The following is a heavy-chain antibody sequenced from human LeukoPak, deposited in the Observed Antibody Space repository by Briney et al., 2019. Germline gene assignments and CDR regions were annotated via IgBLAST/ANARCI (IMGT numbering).Heavy chain of an antibody. V-gene: IGHV4-59*01. J-gene: IGHJ6*03. D-gene: IGHD3-16*01. Sequence: SETLSLTCTVSGGSLHNYYWSWIRQPPGKGLEWIGYIDYSGSTNYNPSLKSRLTISVDTSKNQFSLKLSSVTAADTAVYYCARETSQKGAHYMDVWGKGTTVTISS. CDR3: ARETSQKGAHYMDV. CDR2: IDYSGST. CDR1: GGSLHNYY.